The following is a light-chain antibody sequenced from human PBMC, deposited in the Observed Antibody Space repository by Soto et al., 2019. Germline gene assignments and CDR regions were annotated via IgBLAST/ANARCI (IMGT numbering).Light chain of an antibody. V-gene: IGLV2-14*01. CDR2: EVI. Sequence: QSALTQPASVSGSPGQSITISCTGTSSDIGAYKYVSWYQQHPGRAPKLMIYEVIHRPSGVSSRFSGSKSGKTASLSISGLHADDEADYYCSSSTSSRTLVFGGGTKVTVL. J-gene: IGLJ2*01. CDR1: SSDIGAYKY. CDR3: SSSTSSRTLV.